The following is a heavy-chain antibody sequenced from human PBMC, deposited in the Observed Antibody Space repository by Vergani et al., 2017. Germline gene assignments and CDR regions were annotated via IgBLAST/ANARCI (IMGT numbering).Heavy chain of an antibody. CDR2: ISWDGGST. D-gene: IGHD3-10*01. CDR1: GFTFDDYA. J-gene: IGHJ6*02. CDR3: VKDAADGSGSYPRGYGMDV. Sequence: EVQLVESGGVVVQPGGSLRLSCAASGFTFDDYAMHWVRQAPGKGLEWVSLISWDGGSTYYADSVKGRFTISRDNSKNSLYLQMNSLRAEDTALYYCVKDAADGSGSYPRGYGMDVWGQGTTVTVSS. V-gene: IGHV3-43D*04.